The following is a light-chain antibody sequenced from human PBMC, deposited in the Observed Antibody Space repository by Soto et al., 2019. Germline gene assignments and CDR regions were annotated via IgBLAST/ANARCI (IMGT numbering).Light chain of an antibody. V-gene: IGLV2-14*01. CDR2: EVS. CDR3: SSYTSSSTLEV. CDR1: SSDVGAYNY. J-gene: IGLJ1*01. Sequence: QSALTQPASVSGSPGQSITISYTGTSSDVGAYNYVSWYQQHPGKAPKLMIYEVSNRPSGVSNRFSGSKSGNTASLTISGLQAEDEADYYCSSYTSSSTLEVFGTGTKLTVL.